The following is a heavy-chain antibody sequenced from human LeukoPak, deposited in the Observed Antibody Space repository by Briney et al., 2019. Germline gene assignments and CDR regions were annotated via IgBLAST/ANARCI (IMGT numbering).Heavy chain of an antibody. CDR3: ARGTAHVDY. J-gene: IGHJ4*02. CDR1: GGSFSGYY. D-gene: IGHD5-18*01. V-gene: IGHV4-34*01. Sequence: SETLSLTCAVYGGSFSGYYWSWIRQPPGKGLEWIGEINHSGSTNYNPSLKSRVTISVDKSKNQFSLKLSSVTAADTAVYYCARGTAHVDYWGQGTLVTVSS. CDR2: INHSGST.